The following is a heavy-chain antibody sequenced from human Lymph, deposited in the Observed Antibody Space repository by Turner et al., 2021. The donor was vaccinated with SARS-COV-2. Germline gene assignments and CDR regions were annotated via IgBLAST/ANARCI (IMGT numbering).Heavy chain of an antibody. Sequence: QVQLVQSGAEVKKPGASVTVSCKASGYTFTSYEINCVRQATGQGLEWMGWMNPNSGYTGYAQKFQGRVTMTRNTSISTAYMELNSLTSDDTAVYYCAKGDGYPPHGLLDPWGQGTLVTVSS. CDR2: MNPNSGYT. D-gene: IGHD6-25*01. J-gene: IGHJ5*02. CDR1: GYTFTSYE. CDR3: AKGDGYPPHGLLDP. V-gene: IGHV1-8*01.